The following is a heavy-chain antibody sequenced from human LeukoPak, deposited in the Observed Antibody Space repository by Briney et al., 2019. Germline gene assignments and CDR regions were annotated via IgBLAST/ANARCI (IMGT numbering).Heavy chain of an antibody. CDR2: IYSGGST. V-gene: IGHV3-53*01. D-gene: IGHD3-9*01. CDR1: GFSVSSNY. J-gene: IGHJ6*03. CDR3: ARTERLRYFDTYYYYMDV. Sequence: GGSLRLSCAASGFSVSSNYMSWVRQAPGKGLEWVSVIYSGGSTYYADSVKGRFTISRDNSKNTLYLQMNSLRAEDTAVYYCARTERLRYFDTYYYYMDVWGKGTTVTISS.